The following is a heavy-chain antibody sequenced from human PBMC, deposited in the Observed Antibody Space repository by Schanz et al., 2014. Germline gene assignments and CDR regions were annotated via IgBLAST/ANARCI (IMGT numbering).Heavy chain of an antibody. CDR1: GFTFSSYA. D-gene: IGHD5-12*01. CDR3: ASPSGYSDYGTYFDF. J-gene: IGHJ4*02. Sequence: QVQLLQFGGGVVQPGRSLRLSCAASGFTFSSYAMHWVRQAPGKGLEWVAVIWNNGVTKYYADSVRGRFTISRDNSRNTLYLQMNSLRTEDTAVYYCASPSGYSDYGTYFDFWGQGTLVTVSS. V-gene: IGHV3-33*08. CDR2: IWNNGVTK.